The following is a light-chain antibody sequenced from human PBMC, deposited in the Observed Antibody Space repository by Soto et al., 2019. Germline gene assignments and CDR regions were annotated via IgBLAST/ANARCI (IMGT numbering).Light chain of an antibody. J-gene: IGKJ2*01. V-gene: IGKV3-20*01. Sequence: EIVLTQSPGTLSPSPGQRATLSCRASQSVSSSSLAWYQQRPGQAPRLLIYGASRRATGIPDRFSGSGSGTDFTLTISRLEPEDFAVYYCQHYGASPKYTFGQGTKLEIK. CDR3: QHYGASPKYT. CDR1: QSVSSSS. CDR2: GAS.